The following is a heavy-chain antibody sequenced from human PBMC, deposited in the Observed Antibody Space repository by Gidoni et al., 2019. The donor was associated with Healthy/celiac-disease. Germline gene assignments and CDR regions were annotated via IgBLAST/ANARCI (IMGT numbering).Heavy chain of an antibody. CDR3: ARLTGFAEYYFDY. J-gene: IGHJ4*02. CDR1: GGSFRGYD. D-gene: IGHD3-9*01. Sequence: QVQLQQWGAGLLKPSETLSLTCAVYGGSFRGYDWRWIRQPPGKGLEWIGEINHSGSTNYNPSLKSRVTISVDTSKNQFSLKLSSVTAADTAVYYCARLTGFAEYYFDYWGQGTLVTVSS. CDR2: INHSGST. V-gene: IGHV4-34*01.